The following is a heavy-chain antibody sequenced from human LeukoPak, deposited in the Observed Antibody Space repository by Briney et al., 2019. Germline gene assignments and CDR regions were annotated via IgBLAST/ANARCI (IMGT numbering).Heavy chain of an antibody. D-gene: IGHD5-12*01. J-gene: IGHJ4*02. CDR1: GYTFTSYG. CDR2: ISAYNGNT. Sequence: ASVKVSCTASGYTFTSYGISWVRQAPGQGLEWMGWISAYNGNTNYAQKLQGRVTMTTDTSTSTAYMELRSLRSDDTVVYYCRVARLRVGFDYWGKGTLVTVSS. V-gene: IGHV1-18*01. CDR3: RVARLRVGFDY.